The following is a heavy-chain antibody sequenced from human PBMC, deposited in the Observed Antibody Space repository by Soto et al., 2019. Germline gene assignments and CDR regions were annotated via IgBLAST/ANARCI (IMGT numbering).Heavy chain of an antibody. CDR2: IYHSGST. CDR1: GGSISSSSYY. D-gene: IGHD6-13*01. CDR3: ASTYSSPYYYGMDV. J-gene: IGHJ6*02. Sequence: SETLSLTCTVSGGSISSSSYYWGWIRQPPGKGLEWIGYIYHSGSTYYNPSLKSRVTISVDRSKNQFSLKLSSVTAADTAVYYCASTYSSPYYYGMDVWGQGTTVTVSS. V-gene: IGHV4-30-2*01.